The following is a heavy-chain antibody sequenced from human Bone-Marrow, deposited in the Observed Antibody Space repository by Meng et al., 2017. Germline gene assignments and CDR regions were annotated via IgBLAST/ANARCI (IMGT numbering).Heavy chain of an antibody. CDR1: GFTFGDYA. J-gene: IGHJ6*02. CDR2: IRSKAYGGTT. V-gene: IGHV3-49*03. D-gene: IGHD3-10*01. CDR3: TRANDSGGKYYYGMDV. Sequence: GESLKISCTASGFTFGDYAMSWFRQAPGKGLEWVGFIRSKAYGGTTEYAASVKGRFTISRDDSKSIAYLQMNSLKTEDTAVYYCTRANDSGGKYYYGMDVWGQGTTVTVSS.